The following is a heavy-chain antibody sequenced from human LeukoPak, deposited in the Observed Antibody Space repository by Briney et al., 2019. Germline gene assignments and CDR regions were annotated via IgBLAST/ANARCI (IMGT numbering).Heavy chain of an antibody. CDR1: GFTFPNFA. D-gene: IGHD3-9*01. J-gene: IGHJ1*01. Sequence: PGGSLRLSCAASGFTFPNFAMSWVRQAPGKGLEWVSAISGSGGNTYYADAVKGRFTISRDNSKNTLYLQMNSLRAEDTAVYYCAKDSSYFDWLSAEYFQHWGQGTLVTVSS. V-gene: IGHV3-23*01. CDR3: AKDSSYFDWLSAEYFQH. CDR2: ISGSGGNT.